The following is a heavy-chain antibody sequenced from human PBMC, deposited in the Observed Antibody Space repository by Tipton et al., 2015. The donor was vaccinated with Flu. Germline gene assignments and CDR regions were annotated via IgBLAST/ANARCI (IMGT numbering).Heavy chain of an antibody. D-gene: IGHD3-10*01. CDR2: FYYDVGT. Sequence: TLSLTCTVSGASLRSSSYYWGWIRQPQGKGLEWIGSFYYDVGTYYNPSLNSRVTITVDESKNQFSLRLTSVTAADTAVYYCATKFPNWGVWESLDYWGQGSLVTVSS. CDR3: ATKFPNWGVWESLDY. J-gene: IGHJ4*02. V-gene: IGHV4-39*07. CDR1: GASLRSSSYY.